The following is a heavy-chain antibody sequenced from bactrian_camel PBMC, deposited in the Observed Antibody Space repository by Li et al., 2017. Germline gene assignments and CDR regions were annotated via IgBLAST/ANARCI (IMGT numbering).Heavy chain of an antibody. CDR1: GVAPSTYS. Sequence: VQLVESGGGLVQPGGSLRLSCAASGVAPSTYSMGWFRQVPGKEREGVACISYDSRRTDYHTSVKGRFTISRDNAQNSLYLQMNSLKSEDTAMYYCAKDSSLVEYNYWGQGTQVTV. V-gene: IGHV3S1*01. CDR3: AKDSSLVEYNY. J-gene: IGHJ4*01. CDR2: ISYDSRRT.